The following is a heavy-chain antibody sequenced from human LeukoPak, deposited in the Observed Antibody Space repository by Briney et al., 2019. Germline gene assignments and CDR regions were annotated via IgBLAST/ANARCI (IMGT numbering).Heavy chain of an antibody. D-gene: IGHD5-24*01. V-gene: IGHV4-59*01. CDR2: IFYSGST. J-gene: IGHJ4*02. CDR1: GGSISSYY. Sequence: PSETLSLTCTVSGGSISSYYWSWIRQPPGKGLEWVGYIFYSGSTNYNPSLKSRVTISLDTSKNQFSLKLSSVTAADTAVYYCAREVAATIDYWGQGTLVTVSS. CDR3: AREVAATIDY.